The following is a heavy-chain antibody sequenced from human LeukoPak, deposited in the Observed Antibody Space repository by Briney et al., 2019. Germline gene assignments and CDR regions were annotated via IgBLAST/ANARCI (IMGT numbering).Heavy chain of an antibody. CDR3: ARGYCSGGSCYYNFDY. D-gene: IGHD2-15*01. V-gene: IGHV1-18*01. J-gene: IGHJ4*02. CDR2: ISAYNGNT. Sequence: ASVKVSCKASGYTFTSYGISWVRQAPGQGLEWMGWISAYNGNTKYAQKLQGRVTMTTDTSTSTAYKELRSLRSDDTAVYYCARGYCSGGSCYYNFDYWGQGSLVTVSS. CDR1: GYTFTSYG.